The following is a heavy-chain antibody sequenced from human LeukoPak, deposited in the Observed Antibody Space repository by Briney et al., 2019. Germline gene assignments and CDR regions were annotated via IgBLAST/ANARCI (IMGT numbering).Heavy chain of an antibody. D-gene: IGHD3-3*01. CDR3: AKDQVNYDFWSGYFLGSN. J-gene: IGHJ4*02. CDR2: ISGSGGST. CDR1: GFTFSSYA. V-gene: IGHV3-23*01. Sequence: PGGSLRLSCAASGFTFSSYAMSWVRQAPGKGLEWVSAISGSGGSTYYADSVKGRFTISRDNSKNTLYLQMNSLRAEDTAVYYCAKDQVNYDFWSGYFLGSNWGQGTLVTVSS.